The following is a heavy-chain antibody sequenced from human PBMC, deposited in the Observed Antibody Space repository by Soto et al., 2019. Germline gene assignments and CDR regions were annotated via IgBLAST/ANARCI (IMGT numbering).Heavy chain of an antibody. D-gene: IGHD6-13*01. J-gene: IGHJ6*02. Sequence: QVQLVQSGAEVKKPGASVKVSCKASGYTFPSYDINWVRQATGQGLEWMGWMNPNSGNTGSAQKFQGRVTMTRNTSISTAYMELSSLRSEDTAVYYWARRGSSSSWYYYYYSGMDVWGQGTTVTVSS. V-gene: IGHV1-8*01. CDR3: ARRGSSSSWYYYYYSGMDV. CDR1: GYTFPSYD. CDR2: MNPNSGNT.